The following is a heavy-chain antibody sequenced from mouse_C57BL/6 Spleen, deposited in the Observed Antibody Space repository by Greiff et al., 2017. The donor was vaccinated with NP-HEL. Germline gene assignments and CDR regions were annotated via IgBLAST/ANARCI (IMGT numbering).Heavy chain of an antibody. CDR2: INPNNGGT. D-gene: IGHD2-14*01. CDR3: ARRRDRFDY. Sequence: EVQLQQSGPELVKPGASVKISCKASGYTFTDYYMNWVKQSHGKSLEWIGDINPNNGGTSYNQKFKGKATLTVDKSSSTAYMELRSLTSEDSAVYYCARRRDRFDYWGQGTTLTVSS. V-gene: IGHV1-26*01. CDR1: GYTFTDYY. J-gene: IGHJ2*01.